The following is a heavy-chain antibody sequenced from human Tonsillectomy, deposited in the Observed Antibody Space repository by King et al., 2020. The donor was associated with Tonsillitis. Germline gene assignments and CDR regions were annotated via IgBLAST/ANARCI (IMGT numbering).Heavy chain of an antibody. D-gene: IGHD3-9*01. J-gene: IGHJ6*03. Sequence: VQLVESGGGLVQPGGSLRLSCAASGFTFSSYWMTWVRQAPGKGLEWVANIKEDGSEIYYVDSVKGRFTISRDNAKNSLYLQMNSLRGEDTAVYYCARAYYDTLTGYLSYYMDVWGKGTTVTVSS. CDR3: ARAYYDTLTGYLSYYMDV. CDR1: GFTFSSYW. CDR2: IKEDGSEI. V-gene: IGHV3-7*03.